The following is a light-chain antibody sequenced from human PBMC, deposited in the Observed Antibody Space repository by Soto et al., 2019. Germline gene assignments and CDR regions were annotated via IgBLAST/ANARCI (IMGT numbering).Light chain of an antibody. J-gene: IGKJ4*01. Sequence: IELTQSPSSLSASVGDRVTITCRASQGIRSYLAWYQQKPGKAPQLLIYAASTLQSGVPSRFSGSGSGTDFTLTISSLQPEDFATYYCQQLNVYPRTFGRGTKV. CDR2: AAS. V-gene: IGKV1-9*01. CDR1: QGIRSY. CDR3: QQLNVYPRT.